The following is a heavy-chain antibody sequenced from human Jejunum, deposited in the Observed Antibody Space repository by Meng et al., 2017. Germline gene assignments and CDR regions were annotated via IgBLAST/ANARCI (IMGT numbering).Heavy chain of an antibody. Sequence: GSLKISCAASGFTFSDYYMSWVRQAPGKGLEWISYIDSTSTTIYYADSVKGRFTISRDNAKNSVWLQMSSLRAEDTAMYYCARSLQQLDWGQGTLVTVSS. CDR2: IDSTSTTI. V-gene: IGHV3-11*04. CDR3: ARSLQQLD. J-gene: IGHJ4*02. CDR1: GFTFSDYY. D-gene: IGHD1-1*01.